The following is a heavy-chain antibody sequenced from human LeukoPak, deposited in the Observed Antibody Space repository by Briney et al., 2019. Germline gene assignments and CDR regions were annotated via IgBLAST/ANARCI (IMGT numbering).Heavy chain of an antibody. CDR2: IYYSGST. J-gene: IGHJ5*02. Sequence: SETLSLTCTVSGGSISSYYWSWIRQPPGKGLEWIGYIYYSGSTNYNPSLKSRVTISVDTSKNQFSLKLSSVTAADTAVYYCARVPSKWDNWFDPWGPGTLVTVSS. CDR1: GGSISSYY. D-gene: IGHD1-26*01. CDR3: ARVPSKWDNWFDP. V-gene: IGHV4-59*12.